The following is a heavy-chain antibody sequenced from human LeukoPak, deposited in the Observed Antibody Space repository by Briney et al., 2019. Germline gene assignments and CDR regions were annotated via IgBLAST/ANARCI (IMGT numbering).Heavy chain of an antibody. D-gene: IGHD4-17*01. CDR3: ARGRTTVPP. CDR1: GGSFSGYY. V-gene: IGHV4-34*01. Sequence: SETLSLTCAVYGGSFSGYYWSWIRQPPGKGLEWIGEINHSGSTNYNPSLKSRVTISVDTSKNQFSLKLSSVTAADTAVYYCARGRTTVPPWGQGTQVNVSS. CDR2: INHSGST. J-gene: IGHJ5*02.